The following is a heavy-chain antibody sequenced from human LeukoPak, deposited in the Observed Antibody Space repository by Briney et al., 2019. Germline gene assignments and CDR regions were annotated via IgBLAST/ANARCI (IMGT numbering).Heavy chain of an antibody. CDR1: GFAINTNY. CDR3: VRDRGTYRPIDY. J-gene: IGHJ4*02. V-gene: IGHV3-53*01. D-gene: IGHD1-26*01. CDR2: TYFGGTT. Sequence: GGSLRLSCVASGFAINTNYMNWVRQAPGKELEWVSITYFGGTTYYADSVKGRFTISRDNAQNSLYLQMNSLRAEDTAIYYCVRDRGTYRPIDYWGQGTLVTVSS.